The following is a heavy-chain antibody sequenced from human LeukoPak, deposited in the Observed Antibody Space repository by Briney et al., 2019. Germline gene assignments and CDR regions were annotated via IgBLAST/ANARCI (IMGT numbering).Heavy chain of an antibody. CDR3: ARGPDYYDSSGYYYGDY. V-gene: IGHV4-59*01. Sequence: SETLSLTCTVSGGSISSYYWSWIRQPPGKGLEWIGYIYYSGSTNYYPSLKSRVTISVDTSKNQFSLELSSVTAADTAVYYCARGPDYYDSSGYYYGDYWGQGTLVTVSS. J-gene: IGHJ4*02. CDR1: GGSISSYY. CDR2: IYYSGST. D-gene: IGHD3-22*01.